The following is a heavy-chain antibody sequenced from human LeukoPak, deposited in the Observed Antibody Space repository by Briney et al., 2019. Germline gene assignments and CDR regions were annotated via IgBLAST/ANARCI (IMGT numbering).Heavy chain of an antibody. D-gene: IGHD3-22*01. CDR1: GYTFTSYG. CDR2: ISAYNGNT. CDR3: AKDKWLLHKRHLDY. J-gene: IGHJ4*02. V-gene: IGHV1-18*01. Sequence: ASVKVSCKASGYTFTSYGISWVRQAPGQGLEWMGWISAYNGNTNYAQKLQGRVTMTTDTSTSTAYMELRSLRSDDTAVYYCAKDKWLLHKRHLDYWGQGTLVTVSS.